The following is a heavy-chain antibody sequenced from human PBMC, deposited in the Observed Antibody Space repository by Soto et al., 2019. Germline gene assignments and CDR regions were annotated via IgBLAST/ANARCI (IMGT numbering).Heavy chain of an antibody. Sequence: ASVKVSCKASGCTFSSYAISWVRQAPGQGLEWMGGIIPIFGTANYAQKFQGRVTITADKSTSTAYMELSSLRSEDTAVYYCARGLVTMVRDYGMDVWGQGTTVTVSS. V-gene: IGHV1-69*06. CDR1: GCTFSSYA. CDR3: ARGLVTMVRDYGMDV. J-gene: IGHJ6*02. CDR2: IIPIFGTA. D-gene: IGHD3-10*01.